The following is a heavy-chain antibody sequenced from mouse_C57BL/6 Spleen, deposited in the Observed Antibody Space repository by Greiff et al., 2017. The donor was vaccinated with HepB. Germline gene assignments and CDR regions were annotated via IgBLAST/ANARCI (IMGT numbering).Heavy chain of an antibody. V-gene: IGHV2-2*01. CDR3: ARNGGYLWYFDV. D-gene: IGHD5-1*01. J-gene: IGHJ1*03. Sequence: QVQLQQSGPGLVQPSQSLSITCTVSGFSLTSYGVHWVRQSPGEGLEWLGVIWSGGSTDYNAAFISRLSISKDNSKSQVFFKMNSLQADDTAIYYCARNGGYLWYFDVWGTGTTVTVSS. CDR1: GFSLTSYG. CDR2: IWSGGST.